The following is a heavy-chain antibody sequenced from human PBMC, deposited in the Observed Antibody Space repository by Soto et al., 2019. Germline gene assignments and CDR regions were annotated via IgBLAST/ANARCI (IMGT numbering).Heavy chain of an antibody. V-gene: IGHV4-4*02. CDR2: IYHSGST. CDR1: GGSISSSNW. D-gene: IGHD2-21*02. CDR3: ARGVVVAVTRSPLYYFDY. J-gene: IGHJ4*02. Sequence: QVQLQESGPGLVKPSGTLSLTCAVSGGSISSSNWWSWVRQPPGKGLEWIGEIYHSGSTNYNPSLKSRVTISVDKSTNQFSLKLSSVTAADTAVYYCARGVVVAVTRSPLYYFDYWGQGTLVTVSS.